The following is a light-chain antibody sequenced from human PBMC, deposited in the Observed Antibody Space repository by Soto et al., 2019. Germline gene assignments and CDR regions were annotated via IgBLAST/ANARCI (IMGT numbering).Light chain of an antibody. CDR3: QQYDSYSPT. CDR2: DAS. J-gene: IGKJ1*01. CDR1: QGISSW. V-gene: IGKV1-5*01. Sequence: DIQMTQSPSTLSASVGDRVTISCRASQGISSWLAWYQQKPGEAPKLLIYDASTLESGVPSRFSGSGSGTEFTLTISSLQPDDFATYYCQQYDSYSPTFGQGTKVDIK.